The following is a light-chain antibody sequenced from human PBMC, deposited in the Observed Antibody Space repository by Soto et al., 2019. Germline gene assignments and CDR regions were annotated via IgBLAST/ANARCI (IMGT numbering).Light chain of an antibody. CDR3: QQYNNWPPLT. J-gene: IGKJ4*01. CDR1: QSVSSN. CDR2: GAS. Sequence: EIVVTQSPATLSVSPGERGTLSCRASQSVSSNLAWYQQKPGQAPRLLIYGASTRATGIPARFSGSGSGTEFTLTISSLQSEDFAVYYCQQYNNWPPLTFGGGTKVDI. V-gene: IGKV3-15*01.